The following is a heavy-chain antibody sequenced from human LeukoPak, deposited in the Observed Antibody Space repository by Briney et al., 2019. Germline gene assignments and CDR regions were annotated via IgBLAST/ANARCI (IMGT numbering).Heavy chain of an antibody. D-gene: IGHD3-10*01. CDR1: GYTFTSYG. CDR3: ARNGRVRRVVKDLFEY. CDR2: ISPYNGNT. V-gene: IGHV1-18*01. Sequence: ASVKVSCKASGYTFTSYGISWVRQAPGQGLEWMGWISPYNGNTYYSQRFQDRVTITKDTSTGTAYMDLRNLRTDDTAMYYCARNGRVRRVVKDLFEYWGQGTLVAVSS. J-gene: IGHJ4*02.